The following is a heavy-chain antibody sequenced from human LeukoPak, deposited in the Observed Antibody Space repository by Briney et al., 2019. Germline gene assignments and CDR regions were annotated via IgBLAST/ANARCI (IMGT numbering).Heavy chain of an antibody. CDR3: ARNPSNSDF. Sequence: ASVKVSCKTSGYKFKTFGISWVRQAPGQGLEWMGWIRADKGKTDYAQKFQDRVTLTIDTSTSTAYMELRSLTADDTATYYCARNPSNSDFWGQGTLVTVS. V-gene: IGHV1-18*01. CDR2: IRADKGKT. D-gene: IGHD4-11*01. J-gene: IGHJ4*02. CDR1: GYKFKTFG.